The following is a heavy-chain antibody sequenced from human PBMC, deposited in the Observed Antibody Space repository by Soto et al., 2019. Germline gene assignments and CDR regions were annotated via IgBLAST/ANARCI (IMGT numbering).Heavy chain of an antibody. J-gene: IGHJ6*02. D-gene: IGHD5-12*01. CDR3: ARDKGAMGYSGYGQDYYYYYGMDV. CDR2: ISSGSSTI. Sequence: PGGSLRLSCAASGFTFSSYSMNWVRQAPGKGLEWVSYISSGSSTIYYADSVKGRFTISRDNAKNSLYLQMNSLRDEDTAVYYCARDKGAMGYSGYGQDYYYYYGMDVWGQGTTVTVSS. V-gene: IGHV3-48*02. CDR1: GFTFSSYS.